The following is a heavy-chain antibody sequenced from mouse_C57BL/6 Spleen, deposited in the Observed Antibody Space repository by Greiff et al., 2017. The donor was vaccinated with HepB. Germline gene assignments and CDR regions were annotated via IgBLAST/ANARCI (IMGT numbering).Heavy chain of an antibody. CDR2: IYPGSGST. CDR3: ARGGLLRSWFAY. V-gene: IGHV1-55*01. Sequence: QVQLKESGAELVKPGASVKMSCKASGYTFTSYWITWVKQRPGQGLEWIGDIYPGSGSTNYNEKFKSKATLTVDTSSSTAYRQLSSLTSEDSAVYYCARGGLLRSWFAYWGQGTLVTVSA. CDR1: GYTFTSYW. J-gene: IGHJ3*01. D-gene: IGHD2-3*01.